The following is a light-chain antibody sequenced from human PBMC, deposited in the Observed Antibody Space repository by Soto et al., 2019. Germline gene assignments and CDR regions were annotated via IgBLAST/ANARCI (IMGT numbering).Light chain of an antibody. CDR3: QQSYSTPIT. Sequence: DIQMTQSPSSLSASVGDRVTITCRVSQGISSYLNWYRQKPGKAPKLLIYAASSLQSGVPSRFSGTGSGTDFTLTISNLQPGDFATYYCQQSYSTPITFGQGTRLEIK. CDR1: QGISSY. V-gene: IGKV1-39*01. J-gene: IGKJ5*01. CDR2: AAS.